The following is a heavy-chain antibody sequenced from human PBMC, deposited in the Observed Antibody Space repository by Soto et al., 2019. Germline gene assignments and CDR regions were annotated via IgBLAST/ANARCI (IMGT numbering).Heavy chain of an antibody. CDR2: IDPSDSYT. D-gene: IGHD3-22*01. Sequence: PGESLKISCKGSGYSFTSYWISWVRQMPGKDLEWMGRIDPSDSYTNYSPSFQGHVTISADKSISTAYLQWSSLKASDTAMYYCARRVRGYDSSGYYSSWGQGTLVTVSS. CDR3: ARRVRGYDSSGYYSS. V-gene: IGHV5-10-1*01. CDR1: GYSFTSYW. J-gene: IGHJ4*02.